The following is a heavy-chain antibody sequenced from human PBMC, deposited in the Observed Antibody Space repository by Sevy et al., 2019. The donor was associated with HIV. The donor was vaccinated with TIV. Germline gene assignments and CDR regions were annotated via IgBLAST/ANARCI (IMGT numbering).Heavy chain of an antibody. CDR2: TCDNGAT. CDR3: GRDNWGSVDF. D-gene: IGHD7-27*01. CDR1: GGSINDQC. V-gene: IGHV4-59*11. Sequence: SETLSLTCTVSGGSINDQCWSWIRLPPGKGLEWIGYTCDNGATNYNPSLKSRLTISIDKSKSQFSLKLTSVTAADTAVYYCGRDNWGSVDFWGQGTMVTVSS. J-gene: IGHJ3*01.